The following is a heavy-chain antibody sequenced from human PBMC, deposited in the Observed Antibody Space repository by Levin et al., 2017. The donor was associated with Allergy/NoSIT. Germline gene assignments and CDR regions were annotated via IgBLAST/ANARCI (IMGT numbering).Heavy chain of an antibody. V-gene: IGHV3-64D*06. D-gene: IGHD6-13*01. CDR1: GITLNNQA. J-gene: IGHJ4*02. CDR3: TTGSSWYYFDS. CDR2: ISTNGMTT. Sequence: GESLKISCSASGITLNNQAKHEVLQKPGKGLEYVSSISTNGMTTSYADSVKGRFTISRDNSKNTAFLQMSSLRAEDTAVYYCTTGSSWYYFDSWGQGTLVTVSS.